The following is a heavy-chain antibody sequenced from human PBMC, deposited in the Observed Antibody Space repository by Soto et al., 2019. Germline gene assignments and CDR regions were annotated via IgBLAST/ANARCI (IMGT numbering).Heavy chain of an antibody. Sequence: PSETLSLTCSVSGGSISSGDYYWSWIRQPPGKGLEWIAYIYYSGSTYYTPSLKSRVTISVDTSKNQFSLKLSSVTAADTAVYYCARMTSGLTHWFAPWGQGTLVTVSS. CDR3: ARMTSGLTHWFAP. V-gene: IGHV4-30-4*01. D-gene: IGHD4-4*01. J-gene: IGHJ5*02. CDR2: IYYSGST. CDR1: GGSISSGDYY.